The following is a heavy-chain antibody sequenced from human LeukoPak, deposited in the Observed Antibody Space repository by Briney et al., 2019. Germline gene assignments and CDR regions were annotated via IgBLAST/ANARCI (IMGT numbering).Heavy chain of an antibody. J-gene: IGHJ3*02. CDR2: IYTSGST. CDR3: ARHGVTYYYDSSGSHDAFDI. V-gene: IGHV4-61*02. Sequence: PSQTLSLTCTVSGGSISSGSYYWSWIRQPAGKGLEWIGRIYTSGSTNYNPSLKSRVTISVDTSKNQFSLKLSSVTAADTAVYYCARHGVTYYYDSSGSHDAFDIWGQGTMVTVSS. CDR1: GGSISSGSYY. D-gene: IGHD3-22*01.